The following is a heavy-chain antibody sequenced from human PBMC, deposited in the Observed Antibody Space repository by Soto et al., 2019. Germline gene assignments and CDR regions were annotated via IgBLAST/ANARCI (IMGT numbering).Heavy chain of an antibody. V-gene: IGHV3-30*03. CDR2: ISYDGSLK. J-gene: IGHJ4*02. Sequence: QAQLVESGGGVVQPGRSLRLSCAASGITFSSYGMHWVRQAPGKGLEWMAVISYDGSLKHYADSVKGRFTISRDNSKNTLLLQMNSLRHEDTAVYYCATDRGYRHDYVPYHWGQGTLVSVSS. CDR3: ATDRGYRHDYVPYH. CDR1: GITFSSYG. D-gene: IGHD5-18*01.